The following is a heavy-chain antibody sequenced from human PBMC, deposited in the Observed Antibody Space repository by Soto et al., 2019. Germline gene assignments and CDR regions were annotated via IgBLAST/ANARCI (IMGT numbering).Heavy chain of an antibody. Sequence: SVKIFSKASGRTFSIYAISWVRQSPAQGLEWMGGIIPIFGTSNYAQQFQGRVTITAEESTSTAYMELSSLRSEDTAVYYCASARIVVVPAARYYYYYGMDVWGQGSTVTVSS. J-gene: IGHJ6*02. V-gene: IGHV1-69*13. D-gene: IGHD2-2*01. CDR2: IIPIFGTS. CDR3: ASARIVVVPAARYYYYYGMDV. CDR1: GRTFSIYA.